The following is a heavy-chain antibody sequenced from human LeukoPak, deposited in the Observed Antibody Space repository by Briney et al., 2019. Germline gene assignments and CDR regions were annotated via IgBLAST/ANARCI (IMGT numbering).Heavy chain of an antibody. CDR1: GFTLSDYY. CDR3: ARVFVVVTALGAFDI. Sequence: GGSLRLSCAASGFTLSDYYLTWIRQAPGKGLEWVSYITSRGSTIYHADSVKGRFTISRDNAKNSLYLQMNSLRAEDTAVYYCARVFVVVTALGAFDIWGQGTMVTVSS. J-gene: IGHJ3*02. V-gene: IGHV3-11*01. D-gene: IGHD2-21*02. CDR2: ITSRGSTI.